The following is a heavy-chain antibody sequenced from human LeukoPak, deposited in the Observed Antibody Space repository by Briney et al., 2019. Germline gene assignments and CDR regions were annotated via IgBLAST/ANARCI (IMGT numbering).Heavy chain of an antibody. Sequence: TSETLSLTCTVSGGSISSYYWSWIRQPAGKGLEWIGRIYTSGSTNYNPSLKSRVTTSVDTSKNQFSLKLSSVTAADTAVYYCARDLVQGITMVRGVIAVRAAFDIWGQGTMVTVSS. CDR1: GGSISSYY. D-gene: IGHD3-10*01. J-gene: IGHJ3*02. V-gene: IGHV4-4*07. CDR2: IYTSGST. CDR3: ARDLVQGITMVRGVIAVRAAFDI.